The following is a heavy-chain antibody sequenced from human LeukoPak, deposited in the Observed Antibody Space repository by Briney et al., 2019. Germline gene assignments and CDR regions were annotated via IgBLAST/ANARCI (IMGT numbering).Heavy chain of an antibody. Sequence: PLETLSLTCAVYGGSFSGYYWSWIRQPPGKGLEWIGEINHSGSTNYNPSLKSRVTISVDTSKNQFSLKLSSVTAADTAVYYCARGRLYYYDSSGYYVKSRALYYFDYWGQGTLVTVSS. CDR2: INHSGST. D-gene: IGHD3-22*01. J-gene: IGHJ4*02. V-gene: IGHV4-34*01. CDR1: GGSFSGYY. CDR3: ARGRLYYYDSSGYYVKSRALYYFDY.